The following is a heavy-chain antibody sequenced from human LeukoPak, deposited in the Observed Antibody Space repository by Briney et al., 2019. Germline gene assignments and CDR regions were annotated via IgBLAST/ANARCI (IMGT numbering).Heavy chain of an antibody. D-gene: IGHD3-9*01. J-gene: IGHJ4*02. CDR2: ISSSSSTI. Sequence: PGGSLRLSCAASGFTFSSYRMTWVRQAPGKGLEWVSYISSSSSTIYYADSVKGRFTISRDNAKNSLYLQMNSLRAGDTAVYYCARGWYDILTGYYPPYYFDYWGQGTLVTVSS. V-gene: IGHV3-48*01. CDR3: ARGWYDILTGYYPPYYFDY. CDR1: GFTFSSYR.